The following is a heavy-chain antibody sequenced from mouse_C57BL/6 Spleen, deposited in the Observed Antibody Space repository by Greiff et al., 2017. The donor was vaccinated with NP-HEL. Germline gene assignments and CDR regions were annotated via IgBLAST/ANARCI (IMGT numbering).Heavy chain of an antibody. CDR3: ARMRFITTVRLYYFDY. D-gene: IGHD1-1*01. J-gene: IGHJ2*01. CDR2: INPSNGGT. Sequence: VQLQQPVTELVKPGASVKLSCKASGYTFTSYWMHWVKQRPGQGLEWIGNINPSNGGTNYNEKFKSKATLTVDKSSSTAYMQLSSLTSEDSAVYYCARMRFITTVRLYYFDYWGQGTTLTVSS. CDR1: GYTFTSYW. V-gene: IGHV1-53*01.